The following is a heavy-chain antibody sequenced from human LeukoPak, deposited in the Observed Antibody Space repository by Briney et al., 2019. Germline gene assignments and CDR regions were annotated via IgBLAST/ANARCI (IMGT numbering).Heavy chain of an antibody. V-gene: IGHV4-39*07. J-gene: IGHJ4*02. D-gene: IGHD3-16*01. Sequence: SETLSLTRTVSGGSISSSSYYWGWIRQPPGKGLEWIGSIYYSGSTYYNPSLKSRVTISVDTSKNQFSLKLSSVTAADTAVYYCARGGGYFFDYWGQGTLVTVSS. CDR1: GGSISSSSYY. CDR2: IYYSGST. CDR3: ARGGGYFFDY.